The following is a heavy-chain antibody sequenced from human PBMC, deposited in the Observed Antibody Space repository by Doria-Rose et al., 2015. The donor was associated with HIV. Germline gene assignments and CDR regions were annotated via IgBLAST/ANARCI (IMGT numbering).Heavy chain of an antibody. D-gene: IGHD6-13*01. CDR1: GVSLSSPGMG. V-gene: IGHV2-26*01. Sequence: QITLKESGPVLVKPTETLTLTCTVSGVSLSSPGMGVSWIRQPPGKALEWLANMYSDNERSYKTALKSRLTISRRTSKSQVVLTMTDMDPVDTATYYCARIKSSRWYHKYYFDFWGQGTLVIVSA. CDR3: ARIKSSRWYHKYYFDF. CDR2: MYSDNER. J-gene: IGHJ4*02.